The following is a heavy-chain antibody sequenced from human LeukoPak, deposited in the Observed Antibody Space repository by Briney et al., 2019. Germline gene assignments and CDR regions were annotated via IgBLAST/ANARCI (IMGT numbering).Heavy chain of an antibody. V-gene: IGHV3-21*04. CDR3: AKGRDILTGYCQFDY. J-gene: IGHJ4*02. CDR2: ISSSSSYI. CDR1: GFTFSSYS. Sequence: GGSLRLSCAASGFTFSSYSMNWVRQAPGKGLEWVSSISSSSSYIYYADSVKGRFTISRDKSKNTLYLQMNSLRAEDTAVYYCAKGRDILTGYCQFDYWGQGTLVTVSS. D-gene: IGHD3-9*01.